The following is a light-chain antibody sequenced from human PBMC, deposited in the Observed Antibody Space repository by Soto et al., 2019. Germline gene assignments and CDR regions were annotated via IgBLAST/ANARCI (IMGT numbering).Light chain of an antibody. CDR2: GAS. J-gene: IGKJ2*01. CDR1: QSVSSSY. CDR3: PQYGSSPLYT. V-gene: IGKV3-20*01. Sequence: EIVLTQSPGTLSLSPGERATLSCRASQSVSSSYLAWYQQKPGQAPRLLIYGASSRATGIPDRFSGSGSGTDFTLTISRLEPEDFAVSYCPQYGSSPLYTFGQGTKLEIK.